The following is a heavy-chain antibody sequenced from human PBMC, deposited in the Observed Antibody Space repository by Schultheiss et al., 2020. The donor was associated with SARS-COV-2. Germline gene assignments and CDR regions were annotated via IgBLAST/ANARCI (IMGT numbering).Heavy chain of an antibody. J-gene: IGHJ6*02. CDR1: GYTFTSYG. Sequence: ASVKVSCKASGYTFTSYGISWVRQAPGQGLEWMGWISAYNGNTNYAQNLQGRITMTTDTSTSTAYMELRSLRSDDTAVYYCASMITFGGVIAYSYYYGMDVWGQGTTVTVSS. CDR2: ISAYNGNT. V-gene: IGHV1-18*01. D-gene: IGHD3-16*02. CDR3: ASMITFGGVIAYSYYYGMDV.